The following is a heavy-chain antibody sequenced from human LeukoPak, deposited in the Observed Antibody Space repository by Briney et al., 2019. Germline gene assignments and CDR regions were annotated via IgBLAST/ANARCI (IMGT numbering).Heavy chain of an antibody. CDR3: ARPRGYGDYGPDY. CDR1: GFTFSDYY. Sequence: GGSLRLSCAASGFTFSDYYMSWIRQAPGKGLEWVSYISNTGSTIYYADSVKGRFTISRDSAKNSLYLQMNSLRVEDTAVYYCARPRGYGDYGPDYWGQGPLVTVSS. V-gene: IGHV3-11*01. D-gene: IGHD4-17*01. CDR2: ISNTGSTI. J-gene: IGHJ4*02.